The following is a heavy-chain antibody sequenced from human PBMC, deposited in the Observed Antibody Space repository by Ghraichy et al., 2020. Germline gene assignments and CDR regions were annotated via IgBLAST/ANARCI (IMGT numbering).Heavy chain of an antibody. J-gene: IGHJ4*02. D-gene: IGHD1-7*01. CDR1: GFTFNNYA. CDR3: AKGGSWNYAQDPYFDY. V-gene: IGHV3-23*01. CDR2: ISGSGSNT. Sequence: GESLNISCAASGFTFNNYAMSWVRQTPGKGLEWVSAISGSGSNTYYADSVKGRFTISRDNSKNTLYLQVNSLRAEDTAIYCCAKGGSWNYAQDPYFDYWGQGTLVTVSS.